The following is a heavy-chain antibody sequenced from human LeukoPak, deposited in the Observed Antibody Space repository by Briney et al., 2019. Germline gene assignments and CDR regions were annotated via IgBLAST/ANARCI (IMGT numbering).Heavy chain of an antibody. CDR1: GYTLTGSY. D-gene: IGHD6-19*01. Sequence: GASVKVSCKASGYTLTGSYMHWVRQAPGQGLEWMGWINPNSGNTNYAQKLQGRVTMTTDTSTSTAYMELRSLRSDDTAVYYCARGTTSGFSEDYWGQGTLVTVSS. J-gene: IGHJ4*02. CDR3: ARGTTSGFSEDY. CDR2: INPNSGNT. V-gene: IGHV1-18*04.